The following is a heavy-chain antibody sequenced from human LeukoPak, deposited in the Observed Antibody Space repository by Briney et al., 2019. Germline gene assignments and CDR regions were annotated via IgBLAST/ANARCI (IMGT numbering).Heavy chain of an antibody. CDR2: INHSGST. CDR3: LYSSRGYYYGMDV. J-gene: IGHJ6*02. CDR1: GGSFRGYY. D-gene: IGHD6-13*01. V-gene: IGHV4-34*01. Sequence: KTSETLSLTCAVYGGSFRGYYWSWIRQPPGKGLEWIGEINHSGSTNYNPSLESRVRIPVDTSRNQFHLKLTSVTDAYTAVYYCLYSSRGYYYGMDVWGQGATVTVSS.